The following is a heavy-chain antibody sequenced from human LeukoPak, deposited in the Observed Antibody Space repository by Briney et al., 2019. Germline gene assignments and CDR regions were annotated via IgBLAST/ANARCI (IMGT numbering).Heavy chain of an antibody. CDR1: GFTFNNYA. D-gene: IGHD3-10*02. V-gene: IGHV3-23*01. CDR3: AKCSASYSNDAFDV. J-gene: IGHJ3*01. CDR2: IRGGGTNT. Sequence: GGSLRLSCAASGFTFNNYAMNWVRQAPGKGLEWVSYIRGGGTNTRYSDSVKGRFIISRDNSKNILYLQMNSLRAEDTAIYYCAKCSASYSNDAFDVWGRGTMVTVSS.